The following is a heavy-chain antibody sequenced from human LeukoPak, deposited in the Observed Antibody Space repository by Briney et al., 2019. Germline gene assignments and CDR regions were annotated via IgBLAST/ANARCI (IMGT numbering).Heavy chain of an antibody. CDR3: ARAYYYDSSGYLHSPGGYDY. V-gene: IGHV4-34*01. Sequence: SETLSLTCAVYGESFSGYYWSWVRQPPGKGLEWIGEINHSGSTNYNPPLKSRVTISVDTSKNQFSLKLSSVTAADTAVYYCARAYYYDSSGYLHSPGGYDYWGQGTLVTVSS. CDR1: GESFSGYY. D-gene: IGHD3-22*01. J-gene: IGHJ4*02. CDR2: INHSGST.